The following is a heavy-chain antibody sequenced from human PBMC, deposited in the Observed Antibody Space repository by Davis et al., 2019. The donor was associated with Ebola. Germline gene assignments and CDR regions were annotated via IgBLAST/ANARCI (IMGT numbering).Heavy chain of an antibody. Sequence: GESLKISCKGSGYTFTSYWIGWVRQTPGKGLEWMGIIYPGDSDTRYSPSFQGQVTISADKSISTAYLQWSSLKASDTAMYYCARSRFLYGDSAFDIWGQGTMVTVSS. D-gene: IGHD4-17*01. CDR3: ARSRFLYGDSAFDI. J-gene: IGHJ3*02. V-gene: IGHV5-51*01. CDR2: IYPGDSDT. CDR1: GYTFTSYW.